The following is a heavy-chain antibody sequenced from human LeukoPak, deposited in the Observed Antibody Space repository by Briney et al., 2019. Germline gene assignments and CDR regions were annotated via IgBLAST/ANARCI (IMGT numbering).Heavy chain of an antibody. CDR3: ALYSGWGNDAFDI. Sequence: QPGRSLRLSCAASGFTFSSYGMHWVRQAPGKGLEWVAVISYDGSNKYYADSVKGRFTISRDNSKNTLYLQMNSLRAEDTAVYYCALYSGWGNDAFDIWGQGTMVTVSS. D-gene: IGHD6-19*01. V-gene: IGHV3-30*03. CDR2: ISYDGSNK. J-gene: IGHJ3*02. CDR1: GFTFSSYG.